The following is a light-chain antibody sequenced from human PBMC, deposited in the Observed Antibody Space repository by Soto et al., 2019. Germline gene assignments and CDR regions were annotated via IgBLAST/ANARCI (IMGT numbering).Light chain of an antibody. Sequence: DIQLTQFPSTLSASVGGTVTITCRASKNLLTYLAWYQQKPGRAPKLLIHDASTLETGVPSRFSGSGSGTEFSLTINSLQPEDFATYHCQQYTSDLYPFGQGTRLQ. CDR1: KNLLTY. CDR3: QQYTSDLYP. V-gene: IGKV1-5*01. J-gene: IGKJ2*01. CDR2: DAS.